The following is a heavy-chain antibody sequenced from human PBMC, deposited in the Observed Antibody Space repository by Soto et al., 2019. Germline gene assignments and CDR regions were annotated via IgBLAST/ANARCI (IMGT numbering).Heavy chain of an antibody. D-gene: IGHD2-15*01. CDR3: AKTGRCSGGSCYSPAGAFDI. CDR1: GFTFSSYA. J-gene: IGHJ3*02. V-gene: IGHV3-23*01. Sequence: GGSLRLSCAASGFTFSSYAMSWVRQAPGKGLEWVSAISSSGSSTFYADSVKGRFTISRDNSKNTLYLQMNSLRAEDTAVYYCAKTGRCSGGSCYSPAGAFDIWGQGTMVTVSS. CDR2: ISSSGSST.